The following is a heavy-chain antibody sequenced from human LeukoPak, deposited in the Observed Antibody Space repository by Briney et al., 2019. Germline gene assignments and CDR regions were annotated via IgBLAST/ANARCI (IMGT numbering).Heavy chain of an antibody. CDR1: GFTFRNYG. Sequence: GGSLRLSCAASGFTFRNYGMSWVRQAPGKGLEWVSAISGSGVSTYYADSVKGRFTISRDNSKNTLSLQMNSLRAEGTALYYCAKYSSGWVNDYWGQGTLVTVSS. V-gene: IGHV3-23*01. J-gene: IGHJ4*02. D-gene: IGHD6-19*01. CDR3: AKYSSGWVNDY. CDR2: ISGSGVST.